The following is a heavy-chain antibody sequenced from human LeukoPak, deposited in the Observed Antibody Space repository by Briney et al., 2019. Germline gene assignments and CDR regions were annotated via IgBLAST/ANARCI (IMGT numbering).Heavy chain of an antibody. CDR1: GYTFTSYG. CDR3: ARQYLVIGAFYHGMDV. J-gene: IGHJ6*02. D-gene: IGHD6-6*01. CDR2: ISAYNGNT. Sequence: ASVKVSCKASGYTFTSYGISWVRQAPGQGLEWMGWISAYNGNTNYAQKLQGRVTMTTDTSTSTAYMELRSLRSDDTAVYYCARQYLVIGAFYHGMDVWGQGTTVTVSS. V-gene: IGHV1-18*01.